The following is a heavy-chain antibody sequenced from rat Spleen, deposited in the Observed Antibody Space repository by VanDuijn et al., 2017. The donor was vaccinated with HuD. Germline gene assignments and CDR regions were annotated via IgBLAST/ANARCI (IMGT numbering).Heavy chain of an antibody. CDR1: GFTFNNYW. D-gene: IGHD1-1*01. V-gene: IGHV5-31*01. CDR2: ITNTGGST. CDR3: TREGSYYSGDWFAY. Sequence: EVQLVESGGGLVQPGRSLKLSCVASGFTFNNYWMTWIRQAPGKGLEWVASITNTGGSTYYPDSVKGRFTISRDNAKSTLYLQMNSLRSEDTATYYCTREGSYYSGDWFAYWGQGTLVTVSS. J-gene: IGHJ3*01.